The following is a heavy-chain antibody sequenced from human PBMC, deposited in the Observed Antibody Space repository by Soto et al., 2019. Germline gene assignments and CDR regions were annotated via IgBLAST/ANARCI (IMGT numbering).Heavy chain of an antibody. CDR3: ASGIQLWLRRINNGYSG. CDR2: IIPMFGTA. Sequence: GALVKVSCKAPGGTFSTYAISWVRQAPGQGLEWMGGIIPMFGTANYAQRFQDRVTITADESTNTVYMELSSLRSEDTAVYFCASGIQLWLRRINNGYSGWGQGTLVTVSS. J-gene: IGHJ4*02. V-gene: IGHV1-69*13. CDR1: GGTFSTYA. D-gene: IGHD5-18*01.